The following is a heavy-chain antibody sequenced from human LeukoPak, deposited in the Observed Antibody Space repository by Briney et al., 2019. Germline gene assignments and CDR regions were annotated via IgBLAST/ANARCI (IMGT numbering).Heavy chain of an antibody. Sequence: PGGSLRLSCAASGFTFSSYSMNWVRQAPGKGLEWVSSISSSSSYIYYADSVKGRFTISRDNAKNLLYLQKNSLRAEDTAVYYCARDVSAGEYSSLGDAFDIWGQGTMVTVSS. V-gene: IGHV3-21*01. CDR3: ARDVSAGEYSSLGDAFDI. D-gene: IGHD6-6*01. J-gene: IGHJ3*02. CDR2: ISSSSSYI. CDR1: GFTFSSYS.